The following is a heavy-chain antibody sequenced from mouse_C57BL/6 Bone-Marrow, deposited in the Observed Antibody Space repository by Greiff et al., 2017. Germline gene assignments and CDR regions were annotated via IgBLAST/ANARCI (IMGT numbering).Heavy chain of an antibody. CDR1: GSSLSTLGMG. CDR3: ARNSYRNDVWFAY. V-gene: IGHV8-8*01. J-gene: IGHJ3*01. D-gene: IGHD2-12*01. Sequence: QVTLKVSGPGILQPSQTLSLTCSFPGSSLSTLGMGVGWIRQPSGKGLEWLAHIWWDDDTSYNPALKSRLTLPKATSKHQAFLKIAHLDPAATATYSGARNSYRNDVWFAYGGQGTLVTVSA. CDR2: IWWDDDT.